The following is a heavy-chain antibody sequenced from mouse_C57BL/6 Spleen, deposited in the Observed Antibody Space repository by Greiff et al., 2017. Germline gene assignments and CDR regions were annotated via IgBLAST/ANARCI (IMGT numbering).Heavy chain of an antibody. CDR1: GFTFSSYT. CDR2: ISGGGGNT. V-gene: IGHV5-9*01. D-gene: IGHD2-4*01. Sequence: EVQVVESGGGLVKPGGSLKLSCAASGFTFSSYTMSWVRQTPEKRLEWVATISGGGGNTYYPDSVKGRFTISRDNAKNTLYLQMSSLRSEDTDLYYCARRDITTRYFDVWGTGTTVTVSS. CDR3: ARRDITTRYFDV. J-gene: IGHJ1*03.